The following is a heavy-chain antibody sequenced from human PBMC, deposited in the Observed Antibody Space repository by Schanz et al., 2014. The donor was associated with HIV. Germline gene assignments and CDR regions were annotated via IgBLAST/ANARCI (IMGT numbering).Heavy chain of an antibody. Sequence: QVQLQESGPGLVKPSQTLSLTCTVSGGSVSNDGYYWSWIRQHPGEGLEWIGYIYYSGVTYYNPSLRSRITMSIDTSKNQFSLKLSFVTAADTGVYYCARGSGLDYWGQGTQVTVSS. CDR1: GGSVSNDGYY. CDR3: ARGSGLDY. V-gene: IGHV4-31*03. D-gene: IGHD1-1*01. J-gene: IGHJ4*02. CDR2: IYYSGVT.